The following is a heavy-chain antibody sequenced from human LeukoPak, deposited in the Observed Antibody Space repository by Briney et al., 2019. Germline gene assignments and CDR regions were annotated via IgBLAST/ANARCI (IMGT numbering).Heavy chain of an antibody. D-gene: IGHD3-22*01. J-gene: IGHJ4*02. V-gene: IGHV4-34*01. CDR1: GGSFSGYY. Sequence: PSETLSLTCAVYGGSFSGYYWSWIRQPPGKGLEWIGEINHSGSTNYNPSLKSRVTISVDTSKNQFSLKLSSVTAADTAVYYCAREHKGSYYYDSSGYYLIDYWGQGTLVTVSS. CDR3: AREHKGSYYYDSSGYYLIDY. CDR2: INHSGST.